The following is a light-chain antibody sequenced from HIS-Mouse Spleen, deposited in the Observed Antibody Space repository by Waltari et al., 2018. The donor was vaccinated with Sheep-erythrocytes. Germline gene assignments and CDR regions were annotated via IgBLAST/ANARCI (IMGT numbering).Light chain of an antibody. Sequence: QSALTQPASVSGSPGQSITISCTGTSSDVGSYNLVSWYQQHPGKAPKLMIYEGSKRPSGGSNRVSGYKSGNTASLTISGLQAEDEADYYCCSYAGSSTPWVFGGGTKLTVL. CDR2: EGS. J-gene: IGLJ3*02. V-gene: IGLV2-23*01. CDR1: SSDVGSYNL. CDR3: CSYAGSSTPWV.